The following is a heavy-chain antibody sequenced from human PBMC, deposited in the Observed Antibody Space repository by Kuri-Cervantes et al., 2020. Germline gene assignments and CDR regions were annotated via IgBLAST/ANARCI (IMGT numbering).Heavy chain of an antibody. CDR1: GYTFTGYY. V-gene: IGHV1-2*02. Sequence: ASVKVSCKASGYTFTGYYAHWVRQAPGQGLEWMGWINPNSGGTNYAQKFQGRVTMTRDTSISTAYMELSRLRSDDTAVYYCARDITMIVVARGGMDVWGQGTTVTVSS. CDR2: INPNSGGT. CDR3: ARDITMIVVARGGMDV. J-gene: IGHJ6*02. D-gene: IGHD3-22*01.